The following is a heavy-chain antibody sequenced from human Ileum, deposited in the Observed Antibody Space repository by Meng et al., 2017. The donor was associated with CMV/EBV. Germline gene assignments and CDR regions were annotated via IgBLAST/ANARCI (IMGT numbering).Heavy chain of an antibody. J-gene: IGHJ4*02. CDR1: GFTFSSYG. Sequence: GESLKISCAASGFTFSSYGVSWGRQAPGKGLEWVSAITGSGRTTYYADSVKGRFTISRDNSKNTLYLHMNSLRAEDTAVYYCAKSDQQQNYFDCWGQGTLFTVSS. D-gene: IGHD6-13*01. CDR2: ITGSGRTT. V-gene: IGHV3-23*01. CDR3: AKSDQQQNYFDC.